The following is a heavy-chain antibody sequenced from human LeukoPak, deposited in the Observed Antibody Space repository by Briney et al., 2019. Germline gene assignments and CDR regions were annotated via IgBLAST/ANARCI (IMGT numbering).Heavy chain of an antibody. D-gene: IGHD1-1*01. Sequence: GGSLRLSCTASGFSFSTYSMNWVRQAPAKGLEWVSYIVGSSRNIYYADSVKGRFTISRDNAKNSLYLQMDSLRAEDTAVYHCATDSPETAAFDYWGQGTLVTVSS. CDR3: ATDSPETAAFDY. CDR2: IVGSSRNI. J-gene: IGHJ4*02. CDR1: GFSFSTYS. V-gene: IGHV3-48*04.